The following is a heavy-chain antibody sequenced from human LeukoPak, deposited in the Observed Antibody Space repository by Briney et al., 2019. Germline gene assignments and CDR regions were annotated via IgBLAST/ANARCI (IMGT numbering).Heavy chain of an antibody. CDR1: GYTFTGYY. V-gene: IGHV1-2*02. Sequence: ASVTVSCKASGYTFTGYYMHWVRQAPGQGLEWMGWINPNSGGTNYAQKFQGRVTMTRDTSISTAYMELSRLRSDDTAVYYCSYGAAYYYYYMDVWGKGTTVTVSS. D-gene: IGHD3-10*01. CDR3: SYGAAYYYYYMDV. CDR2: INPNSGGT. J-gene: IGHJ6*03.